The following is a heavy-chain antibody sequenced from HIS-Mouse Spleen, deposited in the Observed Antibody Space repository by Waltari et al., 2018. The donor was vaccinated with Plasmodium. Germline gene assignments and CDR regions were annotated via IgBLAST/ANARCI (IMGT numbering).Heavy chain of an antibody. V-gene: IGHV2-5*02. Sequence: QITLKESGPTLVKPIQTLTLTCTFSGFSLSTSGVGLGWIRQPPGKALEWLALIYWDDDKRYSPSLKSRLTITKDTSKNQVVLTMTNMDPVDTATYYCAHRLGGITGTTNWFDPWGQGTLVTVSS. CDR2: IYWDDDK. CDR1: GFSLSTSGVG. CDR3: AHRLGGITGTTNWFDP. D-gene: IGHD1-20*01. J-gene: IGHJ5*02.